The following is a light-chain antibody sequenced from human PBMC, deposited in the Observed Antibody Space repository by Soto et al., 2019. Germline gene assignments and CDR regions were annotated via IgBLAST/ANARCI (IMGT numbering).Light chain of an antibody. V-gene: IGLV2-23*01. CDR3: CSYARSSTYV. CDR2: EGT. Sequence: QSALTQPASVSGSPGQWITISCTGTSSDVGSYNLVSWYQQHPGRAPKLMIYEGTKRPSGVSNRFSGSKSGNTASLTISGVQAEDDDDYYCCSYARSSTYVFGSGTKLTVL. J-gene: IGLJ1*01. CDR1: SSDVGSYNL.